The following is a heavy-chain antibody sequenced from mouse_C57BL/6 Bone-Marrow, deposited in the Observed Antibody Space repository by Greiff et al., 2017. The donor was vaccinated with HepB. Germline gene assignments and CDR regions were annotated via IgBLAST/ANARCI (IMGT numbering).Heavy chain of an antibody. V-gene: IGHV7-3*01. J-gene: IGHJ2*01. CDR1: GFTFTDYY. CDR2: IRNKANGYTT. D-gene: IGHD2-1*01. Sequence: EVKLVESGGGLVQPGGSLSLSCAASGFTFTDYYMSWVRQPPGKALEWLGFIRNKANGYTTEYSASVKGRFTISRDKSQSILYLQMNALRAEDSATYYCARYGNYRDYFDYWGQGTTLTVSS. CDR3: ARYGNYRDYFDY.